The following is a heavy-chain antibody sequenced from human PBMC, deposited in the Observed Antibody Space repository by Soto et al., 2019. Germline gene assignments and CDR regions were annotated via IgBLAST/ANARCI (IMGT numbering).Heavy chain of an antibody. Sequence: PRGSLILSCAASGFTFSHYDIHWVRQAPGKGLEWVAVISFDGRNAYYGESVKGRFTISRDKSKNKLYLQMNSLRAEDTAAYYGAKRIVEDGYYRMAVGGKGTTVTVSS. V-gene: IGHV3-30*18. D-gene: IGHD6-13*01. CDR3: AKRIVEDGYYRMAV. CDR2: ISFDGRNA. J-gene: IGHJ6*04. CDR1: GFTFSHYD.